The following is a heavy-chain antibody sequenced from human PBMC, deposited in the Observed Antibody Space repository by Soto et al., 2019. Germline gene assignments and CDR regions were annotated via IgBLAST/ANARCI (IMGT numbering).Heavy chain of an antibody. D-gene: IGHD2-21*02. CDR3: AKDIGAYCAGDCYLPDY. V-gene: IGHV3-43D*04. CDR2: ITWDGGST. CDR1: VFTFDDYA. Sequence: GWSLRLACASSVFTFDDYAMQWVRQGPGKGLEWVSVITWDGGSTYYTDSVKGRFTVSRDNSKNSLYLLMHSLRAEDTALYYCAKDIGAYCAGDCYLPDYWGQGTLVTVSS. J-gene: IGHJ4*02.